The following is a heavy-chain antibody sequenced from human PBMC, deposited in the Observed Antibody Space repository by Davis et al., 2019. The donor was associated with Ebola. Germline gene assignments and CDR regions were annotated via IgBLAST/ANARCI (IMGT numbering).Heavy chain of an antibody. CDR3: FFRDYYDSSGYYYVDS. Sequence: ASVKVSCKASGYTFTSYYMHWVRQAPGQGLEWMGIINPSGGSTSYAQKFQGRVTMTRDTSTSTVYMELSRLRSDDTAVYYCFFRDYYDSSGYYYVDSWGQGTLVTVSS. CDR1: GYTFTSYY. D-gene: IGHD3-22*01. J-gene: IGHJ4*02. CDR2: INPSGGST. V-gene: IGHV1-46*01.